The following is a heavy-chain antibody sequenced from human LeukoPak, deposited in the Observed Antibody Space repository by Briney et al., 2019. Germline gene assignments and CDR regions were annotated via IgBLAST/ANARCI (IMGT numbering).Heavy chain of an antibody. CDR1: GFTFVSYG. J-gene: IGHJ3*02. CDR2: ISYDGSSK. CDR3: AKDRTYDYGTYDAFDI. Sequence: GRSLRLSCAASGFTFVSYGMHWVRQAPGKGLKGVAVISYDGSSKYYVASVKGRFTTSKDNSKNTLYLQMSSLRPEDTAVYYCAKDRTYDYGTYDAFDIWGPGTMVTVSS. V-gene: IGHV3-30*18. D-gene: IGHD4-17*01.